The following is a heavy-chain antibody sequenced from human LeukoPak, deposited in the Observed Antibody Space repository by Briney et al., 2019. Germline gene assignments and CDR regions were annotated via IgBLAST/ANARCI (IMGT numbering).Heavy chain of an antibody. CDR3: AHARLHCGGINCYTYYYYGMDV. J-gene: IGHJ6*02. CDR2: MRRDGNEI. V-gene: IGHV3-7*03. CDR1: GFTFSTYW. Sequence: GGSLRLSCSASGFTFSTYWMSWVRQAPGKGLEWVANMRRDGNEIYYLDSVRGRFTISRDNAKNSLYLQMNSLRAEDTAVYYCAHARLHCGGINCYTYYYYGMDVWGQGTTVTVSS. D-gene: IGHD2-2*02.